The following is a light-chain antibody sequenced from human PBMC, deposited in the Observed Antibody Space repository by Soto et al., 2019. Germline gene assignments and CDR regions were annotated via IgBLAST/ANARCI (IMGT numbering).Light chain of an antibody. CDR1: QSVSSTY. CDR3: EQYGSSPRT. Sequence: EIVLTQSPGTLSLSPGERATLSCRASQSVSSTYLVWYHQKPGQAPRLLIYGASTRATGIPDRFSGSGSGTDFTLTISRLEPEDFAVYICEQYGSSPRTFGQGTKVDIK. CDR2: GAS. J-gene: IGKJ1*01. V-gene: IGKV3-20*01.